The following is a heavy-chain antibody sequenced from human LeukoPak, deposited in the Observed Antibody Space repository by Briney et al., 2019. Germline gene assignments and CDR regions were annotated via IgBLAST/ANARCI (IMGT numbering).Heavy chain of an antibody. D-gene: IGHD1-14*01. V-gene: IGHV3-7*01. CDR3: ARDRAYNRFDY. CDR1: GVTCSTTW. Sequence: GGSVRLSCVDLGVTCSTTWMAWVRQAPGKGLEWVANIKEDGSAKNYVGSVRGRFTVSRDNAKKSVYREMNSLRAEDTAVYYCARDRAYNRFDYWGQGTLVTVSS. J-gene: IGHJ4*02. CDR2: IKEDGSAK.